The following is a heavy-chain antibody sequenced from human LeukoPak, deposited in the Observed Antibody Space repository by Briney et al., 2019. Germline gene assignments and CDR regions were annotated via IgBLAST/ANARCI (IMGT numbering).Heavy chain of an antibody. J-gene: IGHJ4*02. Sequence: KASETLSLTCAVYGGSFSGYYWSWIRQPPGKGLEWIGEINHSGSTNYNPSLKSRLTISVDTSKNQFSLKLSSVTAADTAVYYCARTHVDTAMVSHWGQGNLVTVSS. V-gene: IGHV4-34*01. CDR3: ARTHVDTAMVSH. CDR2: INHSGST. CDR1: GGSFSGYY. D-gene: IGHD5-18*01.